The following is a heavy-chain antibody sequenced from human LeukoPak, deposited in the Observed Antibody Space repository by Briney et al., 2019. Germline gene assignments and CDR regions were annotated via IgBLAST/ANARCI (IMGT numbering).Heavy chain of an antibody. CDR3: ARDPYDSSGYYYVGAAFDI. CDR2: ISSSSSYI. V-gene: IGHV3-21*01. CDR1: GFTFSSYS. Sequence: PGGSLRLSCAASGFTFSSYSMNWVRQAPGKGLEWVSSISSSSSYIYYADSVKGRFTISRDNAKNSLYLQMNSLRAEDTAVYYCARDPYDSSGYYYVGAAFDIWGQGTMVTVSS. J-gene: IGHJ3*02. D-gene: IGHD3-22*01.